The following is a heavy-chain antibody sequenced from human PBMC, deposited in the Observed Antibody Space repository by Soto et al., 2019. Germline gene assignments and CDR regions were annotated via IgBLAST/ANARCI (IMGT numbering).Heavy chain of an antibody. Sequence: ASVKVSCKASGYTFTIYGINWVRQAPGQGLEWMGWISPDNGNTNYAQKLQGRVTMTTDTSASTAYMELSSLRSEDTAVYYCARGLNGYLHYFDYWGQGTLVTVSS. D-gene: IGHD5-18*01. J-gene: IGHJ4*02. CDR2: ISPDNGNT. CDR1: GYTFTIYG. CDR3: ARGLNGYLHYFDY. V-gene: IGHV1-18*01.